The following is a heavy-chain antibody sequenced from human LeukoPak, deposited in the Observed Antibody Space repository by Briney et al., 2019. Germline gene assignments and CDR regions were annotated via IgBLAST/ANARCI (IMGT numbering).Heavy chain of an antibody. CDR3: ANSGIVGATTLDY. J-gene: IGHJ4*02. CDR1: GFTFSSYG. D-gene: IGHD1-26*01. V-gene: IGHV3-30*02. CDR2: IRYDGSNK. Sequence: GGSLTLSCAASGFTFSSYGMHWVRQAPGKGLEWVAFIRYDGSNKYYADSVKGRFTISSDNSKNTLYLQMNSLRAEDTAVYYCANSGIVGATTLDYWGQGTLVTVYS.